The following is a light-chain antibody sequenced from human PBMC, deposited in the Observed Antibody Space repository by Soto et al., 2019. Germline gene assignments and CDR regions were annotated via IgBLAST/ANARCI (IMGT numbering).Light chain of an antibody. CDR2: EVT. J-gene: IGLJ1*01. CDR3: SSYRSSSTLYV. V-gene: IGLV2-14*01. Sequence: QSALTQPASVSGSPGQSITISCTGTSSDVGGYNYVSWYQQHPGKAPKLMIFEVTNRPSGVSTRFSGSKSGNTAFLTISGLQAEDEADYYCSSYRSSSTLYVFGTGTKVTVL. CDR1: SSDVGGYNY.